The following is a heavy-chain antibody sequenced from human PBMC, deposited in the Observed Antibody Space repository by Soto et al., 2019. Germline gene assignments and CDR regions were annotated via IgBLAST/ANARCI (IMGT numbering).Heavy chain of an antibody. D-gene: IGHD6-6*01. CDR1: GFRFDDYA. Sequence: EVQLVESGGGLVQPGRSLRLSCAASGFRFDDYAMHWVRQVPGKGLEWVSGISWNSGSIGYADSVKGRFTISRDNGKNPLYLQMNSLRPEDTALYYCAKAYSGSGGPVDYWGQGILVTVSS. CDR3: AKAYSGSGGPVDY. J-gene: IGHJ4*02. V-gene: IGHV3-9*01. CDR2: ISWNSGSI.